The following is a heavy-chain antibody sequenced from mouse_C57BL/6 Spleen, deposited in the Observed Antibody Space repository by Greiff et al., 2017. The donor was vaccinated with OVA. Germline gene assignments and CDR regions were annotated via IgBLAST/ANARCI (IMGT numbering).Heavy chain of an antibody. V-gene: IGHV1-54*01. CDR1: GYAFTNYL. CDR2: INPGSGGT. J-gene: IGHJ4*01. D-gene: IGHD2-4*01. Sequence: VQLQQSGAELVRPGPSVKVSCKASGYAFTNYLIEWVKQRPGQGLEWIGVINPGSGGTNYNEKFKGKATLTADKSSSTAYMQLSSLTSEDSAVYFCARPDDYDDYYAMDYWGQGTSVTVSS. CDR3: ARPDDYDDYYAMDY.